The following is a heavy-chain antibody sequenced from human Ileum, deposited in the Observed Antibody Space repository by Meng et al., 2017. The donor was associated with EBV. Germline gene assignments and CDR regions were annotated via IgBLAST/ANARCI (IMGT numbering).Heavy chain of an antibody. CDR3: ARTGVGLAFDY. D-gene: IGHD2-8*01. J-gene: IGHJ4*02. V-gene: IGHV4-4*02. Sequence: QVHLGGSGPGLVKSSGTLSLTCGVSGDSMTNNNCGTWVRQPPGKGLEWIGEIYHSGSTNYNPSLQSRATISVDMSKKQFSLKLRSVTAADTAVYYCARTGVGLAFDYWGLGTLVTVSS. CDR2: IYHSGST. CDR1: GDSMTNNNC.